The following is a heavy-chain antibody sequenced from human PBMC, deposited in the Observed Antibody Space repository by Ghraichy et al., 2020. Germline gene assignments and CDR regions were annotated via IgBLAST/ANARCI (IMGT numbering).Heavy chain of an antibody. D-gene: IGHD3-9*01. CDR1: GFTFSSYA. CDR2: ISADGTRT. V-gene: IGHV3-23*01. Sequence: GGSLRLSCTASGFTFSSYAINWVRQAPGKGLKWVSVISADGTRTFYTDSVKGRFTISRDNSKNTLFLQMGSLRADDTAVYYCAKAADGYYDISDWGQGTLVTVSS. CDR3: AKAADGYYDISD. J-gene: IGHJ4*02.